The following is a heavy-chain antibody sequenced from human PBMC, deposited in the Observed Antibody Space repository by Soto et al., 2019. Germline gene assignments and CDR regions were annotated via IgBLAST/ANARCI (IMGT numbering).Heavy chain of an antibody. CDR2: ISPSSSSI. J-gene: IGHJ4*02. CDR1: GFTFSSYS. CDR3: AKGDLYYDSSGYSNVFDY. Sequence: GGSLRLSCAASGFTFSSYSMHWVRQAPGKGLEWVSYISPSSSSIYYADSVKGRFTISRDNSKNTLYLQMNSLRAEDTAVYYCAKGDLYYDSSGYSNVFDYWGQGTLVTVSS. D-gene: IGHD3-22*01. V-gene: IGHV3-48*01.